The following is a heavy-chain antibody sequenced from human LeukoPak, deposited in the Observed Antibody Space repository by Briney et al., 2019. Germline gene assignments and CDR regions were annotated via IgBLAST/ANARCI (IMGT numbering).Heavy chain of an antibody. V-gene: IGHV4-39*01. CDR1: GDSVGRSDSY. CDR2: IYYSGRT. D-gene: IGHD3-22*01. CDR3: ARRRYYDGSGYLE. Sequence: SSETLSLTCSVSGDSVGRSDSYWDWIRQPPGKGLEWIGTIYYSGRTYYSPSLKSRVTMSVDPSNNQFSLNLRAVTAADTAVYYCARRRYYDGSGYLEWGQGTLLSVSS. J-gene: IGHJ1*01.